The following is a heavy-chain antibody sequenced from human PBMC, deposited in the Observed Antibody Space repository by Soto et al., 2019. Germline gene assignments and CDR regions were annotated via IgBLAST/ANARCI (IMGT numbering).Heavy chain of an antibody. V-gene: IGHV3-66*04. CDR1: GFTVSSNY. CDR3: ARLSVVYGMDV. CDR2: IYSGGST. J-gene: IGHJ6*02. Sequence: GGSLRLSCAASGFTVSSNYMSWVRQAPGKGLEWVSVIYSGGSTYYADSVKGRFTISRDNSKNTLYLQMNSLRAEDTAVYYCARLSVVYGMDVWGQGTTVTVSS. D-gene: IGHD2-15*01.